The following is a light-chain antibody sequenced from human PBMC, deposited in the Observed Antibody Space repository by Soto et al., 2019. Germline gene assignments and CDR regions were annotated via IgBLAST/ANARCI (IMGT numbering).Light chain of an antibody. V-gene: IGLV1-47*01. CDR3: AAWDDSLSGVV. CDR1: SSNIGSNY. CDR2: RNN. J-gene: IGLJ2*01. Sequence: QSALTQPPSASGTPGQRVTISCSGSSSNIGSNYVYWYQHLPGTAPKLLIYRNNQRPSGGPDRFSGSKSGTLASLAISGLRSEDEADYYCAAWDDSLSGVVFGGGTKVTVL.